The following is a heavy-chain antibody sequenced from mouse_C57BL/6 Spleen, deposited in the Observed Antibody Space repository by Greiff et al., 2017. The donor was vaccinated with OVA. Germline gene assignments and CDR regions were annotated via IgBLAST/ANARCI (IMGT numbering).Heavy chain of an antibody. Sequence: QVQLQQPGAELVRPGTSVKLSCKASGYTFTSYWMHWVKQRPGQGLEWIGVIDPSDSYTNYTQKFKGKATLTVDTSSSTAYMQLSSLTSEDSAVYYCARDDDGYYFDYWGQGTTLTVSS. CDR2: IDPSDSYT. D-gene: IGHD2-3*01. J-gene: IGHJ2*01. CDR1: GYTFTSYW. CDR3: ARDDDGYYFDY. V-gene: IGHV1-59*01.